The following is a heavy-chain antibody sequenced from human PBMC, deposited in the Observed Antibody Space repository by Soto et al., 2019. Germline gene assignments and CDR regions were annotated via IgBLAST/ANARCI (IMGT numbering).Heavy chain of an antibody. V-gene: IGHV1-18*01. D-gene: IGHD1-26*01. J-gene: IGHJ4*02. Sequence: ASVKVSCKASGYTFTSYGISWARQAPGQGLEWMGWISAYNGNTNYAQKLQGRVTMTTDTSTSTAYMELRSLRSDDTAVYYCARHRIVGDTVTYIDYWGQGTLVTVSS. CDR1: GYTFTSYG. CDR3: ARHRIVGDTVTYIDY. CDR2: ISAYNGNT.